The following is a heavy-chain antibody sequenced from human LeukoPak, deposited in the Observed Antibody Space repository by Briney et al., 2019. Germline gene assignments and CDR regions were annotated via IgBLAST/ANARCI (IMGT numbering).Heavy chain of an antibody. Sequence: SETLSLTCTVSGGSISSSSYYWGWIRQPPGKGLEWIGSIYYSGSTYYNPSLKSRVTISVDTSKNQFSLKLSSVTAADTAVYYCERHVREPIRSSWYLTTLYYFDYWGQGTLVTVSS. J-gene: IGHJ4*02. V-gene: IGHV4-39*01. CDR2: IYYSGST. D-gene: IGHD6-13*01. CDR1: GGSISSSSYY. CDR3: ERHVREPIRSSWYLTTLYYFDY.